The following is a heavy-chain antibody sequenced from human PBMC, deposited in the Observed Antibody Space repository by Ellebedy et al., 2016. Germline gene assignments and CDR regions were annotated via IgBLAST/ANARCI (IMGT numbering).Heavy chain of an antibody. CDR1: GYTLTELS. J-gene: IGHJ4*02. D-gene: IGHD3-9*01. CDR2: FDPEDGET. V-gene: IGHV1-24*01. Sequence: ASVKVSCKVSGYTLTELSMHWVRQAPGKGLEWMGGFDPEDGETIYAQKFQGRVTMTEDTSTDTAYMELSSLRSEDTAVYYCATSRPYDILTGNLDYWGQGTLVTVSS. CDR3: ATSRPYDILTGNLDY.